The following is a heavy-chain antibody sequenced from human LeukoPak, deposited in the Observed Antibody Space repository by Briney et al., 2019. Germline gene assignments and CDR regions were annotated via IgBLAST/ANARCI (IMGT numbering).Heavy chain of an antibody. CDR1: GGSISSYY. J-gene: IGHJ3*02. D-gene: IGHD4-17*01. V-gene: IGHV4-59*01. Sequence: SETLSLTCTVSGGSISSYYWSWIRQPPGKGLEWIGYIYYSGSTNYNPSLKSRVTISVDTSKKQFSLKLSSVTAADTAVYYCATSTTLTTYAFDIWGQGTTVTVSS. CDR3: ATSTTLTTYAFDI. CDR2: IYYSGST.